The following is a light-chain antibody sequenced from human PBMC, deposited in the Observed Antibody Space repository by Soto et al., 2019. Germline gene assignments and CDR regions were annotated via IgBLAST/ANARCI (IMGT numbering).Light chain of an antibody. V-gene: IGLV2-11*01. J-gene: IGLJ1*01. CDR3: TSYTTSSTYV. CDR2: DVS. CDR1: SSDVGGYEY. Sequence: QSALTQPRSVSGSPGQSVTISCTGTSSDVGGYEYVSWYQQHPGKAPKLMIYDVSKRPSGVPDRFSGSRSGNTASLTISGLQTEDEADYYCTSYTTSSTYVFGTGTKVTVL.